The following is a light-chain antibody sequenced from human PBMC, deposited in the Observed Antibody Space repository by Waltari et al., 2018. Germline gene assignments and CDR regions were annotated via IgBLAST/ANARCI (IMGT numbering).Light chain of an antibody. V-gene: IGKV3-20*01. Sequence: EIVLTQSPGTLSFSPGERATLPCRASRSVGRIIVWYQQKPGQAPRLLIYEASRRAPGTPDRFSGSGSGTDFSLTISGLEPEDFAVYYCQNHERLPATFGQGTKVEIK. CDR2: EAS. J-gene: IGKJ1*01. CDR3: QNHERLPAT. CDR1: RSVGRI.